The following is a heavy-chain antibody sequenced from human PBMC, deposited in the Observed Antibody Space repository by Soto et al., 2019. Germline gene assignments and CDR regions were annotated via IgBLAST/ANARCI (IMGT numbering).Heavy chain of an antibody. CDR1: GFTFRRYW. V-gene: IGHV3-74*01. Sequence: EVQVVESGGGLVQPGGSLRLSCAASGFTFRRYWMHWVRQAPGKGLMWVSRIDIDGSTTHSEAPVRGRFTISRDNATNTLFLQMNSLRAEATAVYYCAIVGDNGYYLGPFDYWGQGTLVTVSS. D-gene: IGHD3-22*01. CDR3: AIVGDNGYYLGPFDY. CDR2: IDIDGSTT. J-gene: IGHJ4*02.